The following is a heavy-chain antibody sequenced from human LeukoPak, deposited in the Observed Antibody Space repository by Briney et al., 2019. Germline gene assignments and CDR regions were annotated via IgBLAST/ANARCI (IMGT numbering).Heavy chain of an antibody. D-gene: IGHD2-2*01. CDR2: ISGSGGST. CDR3: AKGRGYCSSTSCSALNWFDP. CDR1: GFTFSSYA. J-gene: IGHJ5*02. Sequence: GGSLRLSCAASGFTFSSYAMSWVRQVPGKGLEWVSAISGSGGSTYYADSVKGRFTISRDDSKNTLYLQMNSLRAEDTAVYYCAKGRGYCSSTSCSALNWFDPWGQGTLVTVSS. V-gene: IGHV3-23*01.